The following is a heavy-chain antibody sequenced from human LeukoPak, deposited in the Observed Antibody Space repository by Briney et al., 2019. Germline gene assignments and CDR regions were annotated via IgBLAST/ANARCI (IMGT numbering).Heavy chain of an antibody. D-gene: IGHD2-8*02. CDR3: VRGAVSAGGVFDV. V-gene: IGHV4-59*01. J-gene: IGHJ3*01. CDR1: GGSISGYY. Sequence: WETLSLTCTVSGGSISGYYWSWVRQSPGMGLEWTGYISYSGGTSYNPSLKSRLTISVDTSTNQISLKLNSLSDADTAIYYCVRGAVSAGGVFDVWGQGTLVTVS. CDR2: ISYSGGT.